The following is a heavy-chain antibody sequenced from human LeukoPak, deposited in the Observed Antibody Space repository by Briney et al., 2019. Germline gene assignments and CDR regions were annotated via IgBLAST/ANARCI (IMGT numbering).Heavy chain of an antibody. D-gene: IGHD3-3*01. CDR1: GGTFSSYA. J-gene: IGHJ6*02. V-gene: IGHV1-69*04. Sequence: ASVKVSCKASGGTFSSYAISWVRQAPGQGLEWMGRIIPILGIANYAQKFQGRVTITTDESTSTAYMELSSLRSEDTAMYYCARDKRNFWAGAGGGSHYYGLDVWGQGTTVTVSS. CDR3: ARDKRNFWAGAGGGSHYYGLDV. CDR2: IIPILGIA.